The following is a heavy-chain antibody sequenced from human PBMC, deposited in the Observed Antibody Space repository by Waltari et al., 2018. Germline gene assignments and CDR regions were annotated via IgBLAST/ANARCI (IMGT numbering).Heavy chain of an antibody. J-gene: IGHJ4*02. V-gene: IGHV3-7*05. CDR2: INQDGSET. Sequence: EVQLVESGGGLVQPGGSLRLSCAASGLHFGSYGTPWVGPATGKGLEWVANINQDGSETYYVDSVKGRFTVSRDNADNSLYLQMNSLRAEDTAMYYCASRYCTISRCYASSWNSFDYWGQGTLVTVSS. CDR1: GLHFGSYG. CDR3: ASRYCTISRCYASSWNSFDY. D-gene: IGHD2-8*01.